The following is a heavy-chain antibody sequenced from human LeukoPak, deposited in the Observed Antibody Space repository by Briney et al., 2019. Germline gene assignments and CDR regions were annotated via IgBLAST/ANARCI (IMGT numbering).Heavy chain of an antibody. J-gene: IGHJ4*02. CDR3: ARVDRGYSRVAPIDY. CDR1: GGSISSGDYY. Sequence: SETLSLTCTVSGGSISSGDYYWSWIRQPPGKGLEWIGYIYYSGSTNYNPSLKSRVTISVDTSKNQFSLKLSSVTAADTAVYYCARVDRGYSRVAPIDYWGQGTLVTVSS. CDR2: IYYSGST. V-gene: IGHV4-30-4*01. D-gene: IGHD3-22*01.